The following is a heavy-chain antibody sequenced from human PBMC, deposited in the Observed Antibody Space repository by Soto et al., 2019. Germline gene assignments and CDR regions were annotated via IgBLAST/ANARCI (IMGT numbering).Heavy chain of an antibody. V-gene: IGHV4-31*03. Sequence: SETLSLTCTVSGGSISSGGYYWSWIRQHPGKGLEWIGYIYYSGSTYYNPSLKSRVTISVDTSKNQFSLKLSSVTAADTAAYYCARDATDYGDPSAALKAIDIWGQRTMVTVS. CDR1: GGSISSGGYY. CDR3: ARDATDYGDPSAALKAIDI. J-gene: IGHJ3*02. D-gene: IGHD4-17*01. CDR2: IYYSGST.